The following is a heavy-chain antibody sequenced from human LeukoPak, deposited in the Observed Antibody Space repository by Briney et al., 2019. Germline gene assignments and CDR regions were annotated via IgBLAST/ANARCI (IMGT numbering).Heavy chain of an antibody. D-gene: IGHD1-26*01. CDR3: ARVGKPDAFDI. Sequence: GGSLRLSCAASGFTFSSYEMNWVRQAPGKGLEWVSYISSSGSTIYYADSVKGRFTISRDNAKNSLYLQMNSLRAEDTAVYYCARVGKPDAFDIWGQGTMVTVCS. CDR1: GFTFSSYE. V-gene: IGHV3-48*03. J-gene: IGHJ3*02. CDR2: ISSSGSTI.